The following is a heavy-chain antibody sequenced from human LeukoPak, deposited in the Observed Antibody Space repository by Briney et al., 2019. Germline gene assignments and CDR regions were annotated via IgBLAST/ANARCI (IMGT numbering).Heavy chain of an antibody. J-gene: IGHJ4*02. CDR3: TTPVAGPSDY. V-gene: IGHV3-49*04. CDR2: IRSKAYGGTT. CDR1: GFTFGDYA. Sequence: GRSLRLSCTASGFTFGDYAMNWVRQAPGKGLEWIGFIRSKAYGGTTEYAASVKGTFTISRDDSKSIAYLQMNSLKTEDTAVYYCTTPVAGPSDYWGQGTLVTVSS. D-gene: IGHD6-19*01.